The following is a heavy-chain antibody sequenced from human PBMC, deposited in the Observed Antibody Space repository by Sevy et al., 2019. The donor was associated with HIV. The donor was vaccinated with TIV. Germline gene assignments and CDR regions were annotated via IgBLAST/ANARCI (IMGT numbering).Heavy chain of an antibody. CDR1: GFTFSSYA. CDR3: AKDLSLAKEYYYYYGMDV. Sequence: GGSLRLSCAASGFTFSSYAMSWVRQAPGKGLEWVSAISGSGGSTYHADSVKGRFTISRDNSKNTLYLQMNSLRAEDTAVYYCAKDLSLAKEYYYYYGMDVWGQGTTVTVSS. CDR2: ISGSGGST. V-gene: IGHV3-23*01. J-gene: IGHJ6*02.